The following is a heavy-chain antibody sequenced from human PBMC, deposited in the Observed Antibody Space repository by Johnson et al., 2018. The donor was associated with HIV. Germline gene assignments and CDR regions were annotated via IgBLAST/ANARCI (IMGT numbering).Heavy chain of an antibody. D-gene: IGHD3-10*02. V-gene: IGHV3-33*01. CDR1: RFTFSSYG. CDR3: ARRLAQGSPIEYYVGAGDI. CDR2: IWSDGSNK. Sequence: QVQLVESGGGVERPGGSLRLSCTASRFTFSSYGMHWVRQAPGKGLEWVTFIWSDGSNKYYGDSVKGRFTVSRDNSKNSLYLQMNSLRAEDTALYYCARRLAQGSPIEYYVGAGDIWGQGTMVTGSS. J-gene: IGHJ3*02.